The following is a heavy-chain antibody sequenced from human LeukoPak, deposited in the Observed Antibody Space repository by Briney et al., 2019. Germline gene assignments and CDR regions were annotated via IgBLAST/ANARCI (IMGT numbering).Heavy chain of an antibody. V-gene: IGHV1-2*02. CDR1: GYTFTGYY. Sequence: ASVKVSCKASGYTFTGYYMHWVRQAPGPGLAWMGWINPNSGGTNYAKKFQGRVTMTRDTTISTAYLELRRLRSDDTVVYYCARSTVTSSPFDYWGQGTLVTVSS. CDR2: INPNSGGT. D-gene: IGHD4-17*01. J-gene: IGHJ4*02. CDR3: ARSTVTSSPFDY.